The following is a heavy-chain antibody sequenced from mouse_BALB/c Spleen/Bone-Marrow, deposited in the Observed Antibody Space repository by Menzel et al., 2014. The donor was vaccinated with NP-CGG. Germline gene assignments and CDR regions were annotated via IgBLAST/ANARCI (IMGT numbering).Heavy chain of an antibody. Sequence: QVQLKESGAELAKPGASVKMSCKASGYTFTSYWMHRVKQRPGQGLEWIGYINPSTGYTEYNQKFKDKATLTADKSSSTAYMQLSSLTSEDSAVYYCARSGGGYDGFAYWGQGTLVTVSA. CDR3: ARSGGGYDGFAY. D-gene: IGHD2-2*01. CDR1: GYTFTSYW. V-gene: IGHV1-7*01. CDR2: INPSTGYT. J-gene: IGHJ3*01.